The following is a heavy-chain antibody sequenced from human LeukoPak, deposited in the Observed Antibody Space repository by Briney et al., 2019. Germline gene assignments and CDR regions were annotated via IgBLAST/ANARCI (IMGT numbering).Heavy chain of an antibody. CDR2: IYYSGST. CDR1: GGSISSYY. D-gene: IGHD4-17*01. Sequence: PSETLSLTCTVSGGSISSYYWSWIRQPPGKGLEWIGYIYYSGSTNYNPSLKSRVTISVDTSKNQFSLKLSSVTAADTAVYYCASTVTTDGMDVWGQGTTVTVSS. J-gene: IGHJ6*02. V-gene: IGHV4-59*08. CDR3: ASTVTTDGMDV.